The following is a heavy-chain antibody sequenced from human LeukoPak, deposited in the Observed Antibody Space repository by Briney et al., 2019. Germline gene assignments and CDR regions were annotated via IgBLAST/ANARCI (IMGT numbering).Heavy chain of an antibody. D-gene: IGHD3-22*01. V-gene: IGHV1-69*13. CDR2: IIPIFGTA. CDR3: ARDGYYYDSSGYYYVGGANWFDP. J-gene: IGHJ5*02. CDR1: RGTFSSYA. Sequence: GASVKVSCKASRGTFSSYAISWVRQAPGQGLEWMGGIIPIFGTANYAQKFQGRVTITADESTSTAYMELSSLRSEDTAVYYCARDGYYYDSSGYYYVGGANWFDPWGQGTLVTVST.